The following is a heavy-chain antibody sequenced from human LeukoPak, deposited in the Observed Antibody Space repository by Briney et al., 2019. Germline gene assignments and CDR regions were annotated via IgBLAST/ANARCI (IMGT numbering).Heavy chain of an antibody. CDR3: ATLSRSYGDAFDI. Sequence: GGSLRLSCAASGFTFSSYAMSWVRQAPGKGLECVSAISGSGGSTYYADSVKGRFTISRDNSKNTLYLQMNSLRAEDTAVYYCATLSRSYGDAFDIWGKGTMVTVSS. V-gene: IGHV3-23*01. J-gene: IGHJ3*02. D-gene: IGHD1-26*01. CDR1: GFTFSSYA. CDR2: ISGSGGST.